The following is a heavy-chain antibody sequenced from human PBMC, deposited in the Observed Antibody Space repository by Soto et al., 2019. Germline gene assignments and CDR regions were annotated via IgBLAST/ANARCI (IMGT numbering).Heavy chain of an antibody. CDR2: IYLGDSDT. J-gene: IGHJ6*02. CDR1: GYGFTTYW. CDR3: ARHPVSGDYAGFVV. Sequence: GVSLNISCTGCGYGFTTYWVGWQLQHPEKGLEWMGIIYLGDSDTRYSPSFQGQVTISADKSISPAFLQWSSLKASDTAMYYCARHPVSGDYAGFVVWGQGTTVTVSS. V-gene: IGHV5-51*01. D-gene: IGHD4-17*01.